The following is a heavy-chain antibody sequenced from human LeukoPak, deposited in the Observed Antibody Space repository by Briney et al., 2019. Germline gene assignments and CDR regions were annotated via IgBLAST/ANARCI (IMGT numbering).Heavy chain of an antibody. D-gene: IGHD6-13*01. CDR2: IYSGGST. CDR3: ASFLVPAYYYYYYGMDV. CDR1: GFTDSSNY. Sequence: GGSLRLSCAASGFTDSSNYMTWVRQARAKGLEWDSIIYSGGSTYYADSVKGRFTIYRDNSKNTLYLQMNSLRAEDTAIYYCASFLVPAYYYYYYGMDVWGQGTTVTVSS. V-gene: IGHV3-53*01. J-gene: IGHJ6*02.